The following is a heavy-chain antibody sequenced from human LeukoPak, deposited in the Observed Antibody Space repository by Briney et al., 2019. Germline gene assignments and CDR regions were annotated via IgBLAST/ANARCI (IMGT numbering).Heavy chain of an antibody. D-gene: IGHD5-24*01. J-gene: IGHJ4*02. V-gene: IGHV3-11*04. CDR3: ARDWSVGGRRDGYNFFDY. CDR2: ISSSGSTI. CDR1: GFTFSDYY. Sequence: GGSLRLSCAASGFTFSDYYMSWIRQAPGKGLEWVSYISSSGSTIYYADSVKGRFTISRDNAKNSLYLQMNSLRAEDTAVYYCARDWSVGGRRDGYNFFDYWGQGTLVTVSS.